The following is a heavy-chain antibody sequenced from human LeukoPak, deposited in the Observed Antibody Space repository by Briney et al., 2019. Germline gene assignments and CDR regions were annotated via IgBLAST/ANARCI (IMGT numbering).Heavy chain of an antibody. Sequence: GGSLRLSCAASGFTFSSYAMSWVRQAPGKGLGWVSAISGSGGSTYYADSVKGRFTISRDNSKNTLYLQMNSLRAEDTAVYYCAKNLRKQWLPRGWFDPWGQGTLVTVSS. V-gene: IGHV3-23*01. CDR2: ISGSGGST. CDR1: GFTFSSYA. J-gene: IGHJ5*02. D-gene: IGHD6-19*01. CDR3: AKNLRKQWLPRGWFDP.